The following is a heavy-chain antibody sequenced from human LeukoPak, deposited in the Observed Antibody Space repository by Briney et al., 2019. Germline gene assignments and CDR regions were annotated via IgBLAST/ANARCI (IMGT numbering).Heavy chain of an antibody. CDR3: ASGGYSSPMDV. CDR1: GVSISSSY. Sequence: KTSETLSLTCTVSGVSISSSYWSWIRQSPGKGLEWIGYIYYSGKSDYNPSLKSRVAMSVDTSKNQFSLKLSSVTAVDTAVYYCASGGYSSPMDVWGQGTTVTVSS. V-gene: IGHV4-59*01. D-gene: IGHD2-15*01. J-gene: IGHJ6*02. CDR2: IYYSGKS.